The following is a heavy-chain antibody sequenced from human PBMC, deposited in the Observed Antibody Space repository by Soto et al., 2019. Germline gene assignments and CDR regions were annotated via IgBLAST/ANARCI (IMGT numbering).Heavy chain of an antibody. CDR1: GGSVSSGSYY. Sequence: SETLSLTCTVSGGSVSSGSYYWGWIRQPPGKGLEWIGYIYYSGSTNYNPSLKSRVTISVDTSKNQFSLKLSSVTAADTAVYYCAGERVVPAARYYYYGMDVWGQGTTVTVSS. J-gene: IGHJ6*02. D-gene: IGHD2-2*01. CDR2: IYYSGST. V-gene: IGHV4-61*01. CDR3: AGERVVPAARYYYYGMDV.